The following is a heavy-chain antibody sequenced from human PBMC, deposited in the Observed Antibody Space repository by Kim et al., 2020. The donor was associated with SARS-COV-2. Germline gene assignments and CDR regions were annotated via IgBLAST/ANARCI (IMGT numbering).Heavy chain of an antibody. V-gene: IGHV3-21*01. CDR1: GFTFSSYS. J-gene: IGHJ4*02. Sequence: GGSLRLYCAASGFTFSSYSMNWVRQAPGKGLEWVSSISSSSSYIYYADSVKGRFTISRDNAKNSLYLQMNSLRAEDTAVYYCARDRGRGWLQPDYWGQGTLVTVSS. CDR2: ISSSSSYI. D-gene: IGHD5-12*01. CDR3: ARDRGRGWLQPDY.